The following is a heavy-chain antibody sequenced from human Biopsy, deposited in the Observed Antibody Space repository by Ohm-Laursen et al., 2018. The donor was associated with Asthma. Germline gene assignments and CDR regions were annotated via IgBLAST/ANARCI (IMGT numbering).Heavy chain of an antibody. CDR2: ISYDGSNK. Sequence: SLRLSCAASGFTFGDYCMGWVRQVPGQGLEWVAVISYDGSNKYYADSVKGRFTISRDNSKNTLYLQMNSLRAEDTAVYYCARTFHFWSPYHAEHYQLWGQGTLVTVSS. D-gene: IGHD3-3*02. CDR1: GFTFGDYC. V-gene: IGHV3-30*03. J-gene: IGHJ1*01. CDR3: ARTFHFWSPYHAEHYQL.